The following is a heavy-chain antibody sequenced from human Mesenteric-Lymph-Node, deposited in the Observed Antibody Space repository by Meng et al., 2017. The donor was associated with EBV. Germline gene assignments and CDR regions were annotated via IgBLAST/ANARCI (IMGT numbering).Heavy chain of an antibody. V-gene: IGHV4-39*01. Sequence: LQEVGPGLVRPSETLSLTCTVSGDSISSRSYNWVWIRQPPGKGLEWIGNVYYGGSAYYNPSLKSRVTISADTSNNQFSLTLSSVTAADTAVYYCAGRRVASSWADYWGQGTLVTVSS. CDR3: AGRRVASSWADY. CDR2: VYYGGSA. CDR1: GDSISSRSYN. J-gene: IGHJ4*02. D-gene: IGHD6-13*01.